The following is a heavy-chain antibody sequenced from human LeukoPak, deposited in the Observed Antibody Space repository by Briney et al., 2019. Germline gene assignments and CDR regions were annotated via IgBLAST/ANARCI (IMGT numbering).Heavy chain of an antibody. V-gene: IGHV4-39*01. J-gene: IGHJ3*01. D-gene: IGHD6-19*01. CDR3: ARSVGIAVAEDAFSL. Sequence: SETLSLTCSVSRGSIISTSHYWGWIRQPPGKGLEWIGSIYYSGDTYYNPSLKSRVTISVDTSRNQFSLRLTSVTAADTAVYYCARSVGIAVAEDAFSLWGQGTMATVSS. CDR1: RGSIISTSHY. CDR2: IYYSGDT.